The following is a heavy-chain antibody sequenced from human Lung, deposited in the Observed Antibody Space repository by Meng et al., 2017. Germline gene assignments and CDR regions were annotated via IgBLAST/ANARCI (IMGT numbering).Heavy chain of an antibody. J-gene: IGHJ5*02. D-gene: IGHD2-2*01. V-gene: IGHV4-34*01. Sequence: QVQLQQWGAGLLKPSETLSLTCGVYGGSFSGYYWSWIRQPPGKGLEWIGEISHSGRTNYNPSLKSRVTISVDTSKNQSSLQLTSVTAADTAMYYCTRAPLPAGRGLKNWFEPWGQGTLVTVSS. CDR2: ISHSGRT. CDR1: GGSFSGYY. CDR3: TRAPLPAGRGLKNWFEP.